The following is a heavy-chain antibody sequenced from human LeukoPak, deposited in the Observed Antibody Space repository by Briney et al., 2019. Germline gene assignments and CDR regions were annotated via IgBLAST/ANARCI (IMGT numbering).Heavy chain of an antibody. CDR2: IIPIFGTA. J-gene: IGHJ4*02. CDR3: AREYYYDSSGYYLDY. Sequence: PVASVKVSCKASGGTFSSYAISWVRQAPGQGLEWMGGIIPIFGTANYAQKFQGRVTITADESTSTAYMELSSLRSEDTAVYYCAREYYYDSSGYYLDYWGQGTLVTVSS. CDR1: GGTFSSYA. D-gene: IGHD3-22*01. V-gene: IGHV1-69*13.